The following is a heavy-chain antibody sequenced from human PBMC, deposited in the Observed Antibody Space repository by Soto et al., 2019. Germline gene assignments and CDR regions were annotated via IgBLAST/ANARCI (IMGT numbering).Heavy chain of an antibody. D-gene: IGHD3-9*01. CDR3: ARIGTYYDILTGYYMPRHV. V-gene: IGHV1-18*04. CDR2: ISAYNGNT. Sequence: ASVKVSCKASGYTFTSYGISWVRQAPGQGLEWMGWISAYNGNTNYAQKLQSRVTMTTDTSTSTAYMELRSLRSDDTAVYYCARIGTYYDILTGYYMPRHVWGQGTTVTVSS. CDR1: GYTFTSYG. J-gene: IGHJ6*02.